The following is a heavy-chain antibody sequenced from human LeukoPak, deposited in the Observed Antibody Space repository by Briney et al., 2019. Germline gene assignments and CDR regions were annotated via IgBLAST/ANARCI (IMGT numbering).Heavy chain of an antibody. D-gene: IGHD4-23*01. CDR2: ISGSNGNT. Sequence: ASVKVSCKAFGYTFTRYGVSWVRQAPGQGLEWIGWISGSNGNTNYAQNFQGRVTMTTDSSTSTAYMELSSLRSEDTAVYYCARDNSVEDTAWWFDPWGQGTLVTASS. CDR3: ARDNSVEDTAWWFDP. CDR1: GYTFTRYG. J-gene: IGHJ5*02. V-gene: IGHV1-18*01.